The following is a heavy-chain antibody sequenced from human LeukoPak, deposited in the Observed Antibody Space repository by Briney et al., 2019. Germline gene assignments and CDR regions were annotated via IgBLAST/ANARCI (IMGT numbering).Heavy chain of an antibody. Sequence: SETLSLTCAVYGGSFSGYYWSWIRQPPGKGLEWIGEINHSGSTNYNPSLKSRVTISVDTSKNQFSLKLSSVTAADTAVYYCTRRARGYSYGYLYWGQGTLVTVSS. V-gene: IGHV4-34*01. CDR3: TRRARGYSYGYLY. J-gene: IGHJ4*02. D-gene: IGHD5-18*01. CDR1: GGSFSGYY. CDR2: INHSGST.